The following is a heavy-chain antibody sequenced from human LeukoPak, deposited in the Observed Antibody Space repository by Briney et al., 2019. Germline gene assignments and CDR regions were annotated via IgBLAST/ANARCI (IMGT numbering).Heavy chain of an antibody. CDR2: ISWQSRTR. Sequence: GGSLRLSCAASGLTFSSHWMHWVRQVPGKGLEWVSGISWQSRTRKYADSVRGRFTISRDNAKNSLYLQMNSLKLEDTALYYCVKDRDFWSGLDVWGQGTMVTVS. V-gene: IGHV3-9*01. D-gene: IGHD3-3*01. CDR1: GLTFSSHW. J-gene: IGHJ6*02. CDR3: VKDRDFWSGLDV.